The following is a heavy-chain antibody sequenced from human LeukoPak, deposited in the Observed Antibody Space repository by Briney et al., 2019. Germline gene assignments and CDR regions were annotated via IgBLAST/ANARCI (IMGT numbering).Heavy chain of an antibody. D-gene: IGHD3-10*01. CDR1: GYSFTTYG. Sequence: ASVKVSCKASGYSFTTYGISWVRQAPGQGLEWMGWISVYNGHTNYAQKLQGRVTMTTDTSTSTAYMELRSPTSDDTAVYYCARNGSGSYGYWGQGTLVIVSS. V-gene: IGHV1-18*01. CDR2: ISVYNGHT. J-gene: IGHJ4*02. CDR3: ARNGSGSYGY.